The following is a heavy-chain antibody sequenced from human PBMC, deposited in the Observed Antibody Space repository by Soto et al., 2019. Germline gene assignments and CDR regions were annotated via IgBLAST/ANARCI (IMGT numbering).Heavy chain of an antibody. CDR2: IKPDGGEK. Sequence: GGSLRLSCAASGFTFNTYWMSWVRQAPGKGLEWVANIKPDGGEKWYLDSVRGRFTISRDNAKNSLYLQMNSLRAEDTAIYYCARGDFYDISGPFSDAFDIWGQGTMVTVSS. D-gene: IGHD3-22*01. CDR1: GFTFNTYW. V-gene: IGHV3-7*04. J-gene: IGHJ3*02. CDR3: ARGDFYDISGPFSDAFDI.